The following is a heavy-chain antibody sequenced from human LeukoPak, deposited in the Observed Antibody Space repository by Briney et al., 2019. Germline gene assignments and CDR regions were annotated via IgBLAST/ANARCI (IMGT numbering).Heavy chain of an antibody. CDR3: ARDRAAYSSGWYEGFDY. J-gene: IGHJ4*02. V-gene: IGHV4-59*01. CDR1: GGSISSYY. CDR2: IYYSGST. D-gene: IGHD6-19*01. Sequence: SETLSLTCTVSGGSISSYYWSWIRQPPGKGLEWIGYIYYSGSTNYNPSLKSRVTISVDTSKNQFSLKLSSVTAADTAVYYCARDRAAYSSGWYEGFDYWGQGTLVTVSS.